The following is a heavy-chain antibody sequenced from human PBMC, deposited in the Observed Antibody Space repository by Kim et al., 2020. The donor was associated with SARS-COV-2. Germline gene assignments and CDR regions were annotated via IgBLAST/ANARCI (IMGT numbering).Heavy chain of an antibody. CDR3: ARVSSSSPRNYMDV. J-gene: IGHJ6*03. Sequence: SETLSLTCAVYGGSFSGYYWSWIRQPPGKGLEWIGEINHSGSTNYNPSLKSRVTISVDTSKNQFSLKLSSVTAADTAVYYCARVSSSSPRNYMDVWGKGTTVTVSS. V-gene: IGHV4-34*01. CDR2: INHSGST. D-gene: IGHD2-15*01. CDR1: GGSFSGYY.